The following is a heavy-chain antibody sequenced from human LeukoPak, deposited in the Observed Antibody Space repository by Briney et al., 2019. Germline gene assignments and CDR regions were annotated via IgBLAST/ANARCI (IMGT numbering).Heavy chain of an antibody. J-gene: IGHJ6*03. Sequence: PGGSLRLSCAASGFTFSTYNMNWVRQAPGKGLEWLAYITSNINTIYYADSVKGRFTISRDNAKNSLYLQMNSLRAEDTAVYYCARGRCSGGSCYPYYYYYMDVWGKGTTVTVSS. CDR2: ITSNINTI. CDR1: GFTFSTYN. V-gene: IGHV3-48*04. CDR3: ARGRCSGGSCYPYYYYYMDV. D-gene: IGHD2-15*01.